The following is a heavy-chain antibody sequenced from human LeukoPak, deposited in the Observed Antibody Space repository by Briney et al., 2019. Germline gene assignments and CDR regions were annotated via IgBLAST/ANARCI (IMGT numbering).Heavy chain of an antibody. CDR1: GFTFSNYG. V-gene: IGHV3-30*18. D-gene: IGHD3-10*01. J-gene: IGHJ4*02. Sequence: PGGSLRLSCAASGFTFSNYGMHWVRQAPGKGLEWLAVISYDGRTKFYADSVKGRFTISRDNSKNMLYLQMNSLRAEDTAVYYCAKPYYYGSRSYMDYWGQGTLVTVSS. CDR2: ISYDGRTK. CDR3: AKPYYYGSRSYMDY.